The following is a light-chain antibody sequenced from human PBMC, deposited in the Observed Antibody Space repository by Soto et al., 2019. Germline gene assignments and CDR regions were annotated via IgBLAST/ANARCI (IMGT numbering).Light chain of an antibody. J-gene: IGKJ1*01. V-gene: IGKV3-15*01. CDR3: QQYIDWPRT. CDR1: QTVRSK. CDR2: GAS. Sequence: EVVMTQSPATLSVSPGERATLSCRASQTVRSKLAWYQQRPGQAPRLLIYGASTRATNIPGRFSGSGSGTDFTLTIAGLQSEDFAVYYCQQYIDWPRTLGQGTKVEIK.